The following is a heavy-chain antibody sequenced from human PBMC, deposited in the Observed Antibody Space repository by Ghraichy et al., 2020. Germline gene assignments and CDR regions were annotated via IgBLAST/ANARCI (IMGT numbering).Heavy chain of an antibody. D-gene: IGHD2-15*01. J-gene: IGHJ4*02. V-gene: IGHV3-23*01. CDR2: ISGTGSGT. Sequence: GGSLRLSCAASGFTFSSFAMTWVRQAPGMGLEWVSTISGTGSGTYYADSVKGRFTISRDNSNTLFLQINSLRAEDTALYYCAKGYCSGGSCYIGIDYLGQGSLVIVSS. CDR1: GFTFSSFA. CDR3: AKGYCSGGSCYIGIDY.